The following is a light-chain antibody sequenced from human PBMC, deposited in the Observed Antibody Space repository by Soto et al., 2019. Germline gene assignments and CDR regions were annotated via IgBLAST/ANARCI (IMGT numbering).Light chain of an antibody. V-gene: IGKV1-9*01. CDR3: QQLKSYPLS. CDR2: AAS. J-gene: IGKJ4*01. Sequence: ASVGDRVTITCRTSQDISSYLAWYQQKPGKAPQLLISAASTLQSGVPSRFSGSGSWTEFTLTISSLQPEDFATYYCQQLKSYPLSFGGGTKVEI. CDR1: QDISSY.